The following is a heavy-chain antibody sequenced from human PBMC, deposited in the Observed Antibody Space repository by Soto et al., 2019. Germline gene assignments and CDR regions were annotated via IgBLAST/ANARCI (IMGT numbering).Heavy chain of an antibody. J-gene: IGHJ4*02. Sequence: ASVKVSCKASGYTFTSYGISWVRQAPGQGLEWMGWISAYNGNTNYAQELQGRVTMTTDTSTSTAYMELRSLRSDDTAVYYCARRLYSGYDGYYFDYWGQGTLVTVSS. V-gene: IGHV1-18*01. D-gene: IGHD5-12*01. CDR2: ISAYNGNT. CDR1: GYTFTSYG. CDR3: ARRLYSGYDGYYFDY.